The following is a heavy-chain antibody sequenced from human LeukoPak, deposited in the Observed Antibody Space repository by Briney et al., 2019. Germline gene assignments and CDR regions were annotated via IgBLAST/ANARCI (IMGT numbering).Heavy chain of an antibody. D-gene: IGHD6-13*01. V-gene: IGHV5-51*01. J-gene: IGHJ4*02. CDR2: IYPGDSDT. Sequence: GESLKISCKGSGYSFTNYWIGWVRQMPGKGLEWMAIIYPGDSDTRYSPSFQGQVTISADTSISTAYLQWSSLKASDTAMYYCARASMPAAPAPFDYWGQGTLVTVSS. CDR1: GYSFTNYW. CDR3: ARASMPAAPAPFDY.